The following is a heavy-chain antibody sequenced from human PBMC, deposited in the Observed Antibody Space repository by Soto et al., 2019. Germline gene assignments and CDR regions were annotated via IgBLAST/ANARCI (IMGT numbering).Heavy chain of an antibody. J-gene: IGHJ4*02. CDR2: IYHSGST. CDR3: ASLGTTVTTLDY. Sequence: PSETLPLTCAVSGSPLSRSNCCRWVRPPPGRGLEWMGEIYHSGSTNYNPSLKTRVTISVDKCKNQFSLKLSSVNAADAAVYYCASLGTTVTTLDYWGQGTLFSVSS. CDR1: GSPLSRSNC. D-gene: IGHD4-4*01. V-gene: IGHV4-4*02.